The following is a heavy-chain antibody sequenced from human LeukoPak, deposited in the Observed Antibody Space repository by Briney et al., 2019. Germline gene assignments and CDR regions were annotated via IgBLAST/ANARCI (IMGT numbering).Heavy chain of an antibody. CDR3: ARVLSPAAAWYYFDY. D-gene: IGHD2-2*01. CDR2: INPSGGST. CDR1: GYTFTSYY. V-gene: IGHV1-46*01. J-gene: IGHJ4*02. Sequence: GASVKVSCKASGYTFTSYYMHWVRQAPGQGLEWMGIINPSGGSTSYAQKFQGRVTMTRDTSTSTVYMELSSLRSEDTAVYYCARVLSPAAAWYYFDYWGQGTLVTVSS.